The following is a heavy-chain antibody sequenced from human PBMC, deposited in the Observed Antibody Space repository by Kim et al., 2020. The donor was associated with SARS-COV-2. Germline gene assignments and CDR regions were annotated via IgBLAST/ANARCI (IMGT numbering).Heavy chain of an antibody. CDR1: GFTFGDYA. J-gene: IGHJ6*02. D-gene: IGHD4-4*01. CDR3: TRGPTTENFPRYYYYGMDV. Sequence: GGSLRLSCTASGFTFGDYAMSWFRQAPGKGLEWVGFIRSKAYGGTTEYAASVKGRFTISRDDSKSIAYLQMNSLKTEDTAVYYCTRGPTTENFPRYYYYGMDVWGQGTTVTVSS. V-gene: IGHV3-49*03. CDR2: IRSKAYGGTT.